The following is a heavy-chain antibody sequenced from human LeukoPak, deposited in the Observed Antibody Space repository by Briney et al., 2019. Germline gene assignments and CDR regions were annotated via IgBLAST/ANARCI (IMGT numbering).Heavy chain of an antibody. CDR2: INSDGIST. J-gene: IGHJ6*03. V-gene: IGHV3-74*01. CDR3: AKGGGYEAQYYYYYMDV. Sequence: GGSLRLSCAASGFTFSRHWMHWVRQAPGKGLVWVSRINSDGISTTYADSVKGRFTISRDNFKNTLYLQMNSLRAEDTAVFYCAKGGGYEAQYYYYYMDVWGKGTTVTISS. CDR1: GFTFSRHW. D-gene: IGHD5-12*01.